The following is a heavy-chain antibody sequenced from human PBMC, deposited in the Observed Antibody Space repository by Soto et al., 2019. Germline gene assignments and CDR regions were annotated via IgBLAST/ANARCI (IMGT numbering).Heavy chain of an antibody. D-gene: IGHD2-15*01. V-gene: IGHV3-33*01. CDR1: GFTFSSYG. Sequence: QVQLVESGGGVVQPGRSLRLSCAASGFTFSSYGMHWVRQAPGKGLEWVAVIWYDGSNKYYADSVKGRFTISRDNSKNTLYLQMNSLRAEDTAVYYCAREKEGGYCSGGSCYTFDYWGQGTLVTVSS. CDR3: AREKEGGYCSGGSCYTFDY. J-gene: IGHJ4*02. CDR2: IWYDGSNK.